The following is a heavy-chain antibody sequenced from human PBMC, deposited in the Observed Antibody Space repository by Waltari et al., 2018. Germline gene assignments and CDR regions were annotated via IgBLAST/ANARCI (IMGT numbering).Heavy chain of an antibody. D-gene: IGHD3-3*01. V-gene: IGHV4-39*07. CDR3: ARGASYDFWSGHSYNFEY. CDR1: GGSISSSGHH. Sequence: QLQLQESGPGLVKPSETLSLTCTLSGGSISSSGHHGVRNRPAPGKGLEWIGSVYYSGRTYYNPSLKSRVSISIDTSQTQFSLNLRSVTAADTAVYYCARGASYDFWSGHSYNFEYWGQGVLVAVSS. J-gene: IGHJ4*02. CDR2: VYYSGRT.